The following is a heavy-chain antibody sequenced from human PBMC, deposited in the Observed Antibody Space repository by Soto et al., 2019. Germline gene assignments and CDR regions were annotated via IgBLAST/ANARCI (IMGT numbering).Heavy chain of an antibody. Sequence: QVQLVQSGAELKKPGASVKVSCKASGYTFTSYAMHWVRQAPGQRPEWMGWINAGNGNTKYSQRFQGRVTITRAPSARTAYVELSRLGSEDTAVYYCARAGSCSNTSCSDAFDIWGQGTMVTVSS. CDR2: INAGNGNT. J-gene: IGHJ3*02. V-gene: IGHV1-3*01. CDR1: GYTFTSYA. D-gene: IGHD2-2*01. CDR3: ARAGSCSNTSCSDAFDI.